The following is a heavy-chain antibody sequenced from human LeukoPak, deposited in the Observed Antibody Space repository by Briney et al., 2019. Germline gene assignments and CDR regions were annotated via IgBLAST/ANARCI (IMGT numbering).Heavy chain of an antibody. CDR2: ISGSGGST. J-gene: IGHJ4*02. CDR3: AKPQASQYDFWSGIY. Sequence: GGSLRLSCAASGFTFSSFAMSWVRQAPGKGPEWVSAISGSGGSTYYADSVKGRFTISRDNSKNTLYLQMNSLRAEDTAVYYCAKPQASQYDFWSGIYWGQGTLVTVSS. V-gene: IGHV3-23*01. CDR1: GFTFSSFA. D-gene: IGHD3-3*01.